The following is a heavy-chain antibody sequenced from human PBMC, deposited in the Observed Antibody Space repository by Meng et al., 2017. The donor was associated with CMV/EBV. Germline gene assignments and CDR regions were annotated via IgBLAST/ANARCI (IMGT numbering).Heavy chain of an antibody. CDR1: GFTFDDYA. CDR3: AKSQAYYYGSGSDHFDY. D-gene: IGHD3-10*01. CDR2: ISWKGGSV. J-gene: IGHJ4*02. Sequence: SLKISCAASGFTFDDYAMHWVRQAPGKGLEWVSGISWKGGSVGYADSVKGRFTVSRDNAKNSLYLQMNSLRAEDTALYYCAKSQAYYYGSGSDHFDYWGQGTLVTVSS. V-gene: IGHV3-9*01.